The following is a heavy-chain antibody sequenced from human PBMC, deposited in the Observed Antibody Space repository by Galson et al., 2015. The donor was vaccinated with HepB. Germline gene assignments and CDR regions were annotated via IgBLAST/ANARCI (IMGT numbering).Heavy chain of an antibody. J-gene: IGHJ4*02. D-gene: IGHD4-17*01. Sequence: SQRLSCSASGFTASNNYMSWVRQVPGKGLAWVSIIYSGGSTYYADSVKGRFTISRDNSQNTLYLQMNSLRAEDTAVYYCARDKSNDYVLDWGQGTLVTVSS. CDR3: ARDKSNDYVLD. CDR1: GFTASNNY. V-gene: IGHV3-53*01. CDR2: IYSGGST.